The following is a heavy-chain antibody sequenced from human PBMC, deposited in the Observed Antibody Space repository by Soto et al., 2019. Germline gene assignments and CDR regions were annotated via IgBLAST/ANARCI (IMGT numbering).Heavy chain of an antibody. J-gene: IGHJ4*02. CDR1: GGSISSSSYY. CDR3: ARLHRTASAFDY. Sequence: QLQLQESGPGLVKPSETLSLTCTVSGGSISSSSYYWGWIRQPPGKGLELIGNIYYGGSPYYNPSLKSRVTISVDTSKNQFSLNLSSVTAADTAVYYCARLHRTASAFDYWGQGTLVTVSS. V-gene: IGHV4-39*01. D-gene: IGHD6-13*01. CDR2: IYYGGSP.